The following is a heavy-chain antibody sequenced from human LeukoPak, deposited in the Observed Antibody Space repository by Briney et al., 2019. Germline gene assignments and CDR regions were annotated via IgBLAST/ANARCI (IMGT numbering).Heavy chain of an antibody. Sequence: PSETLSLTCTVSGCSISSYYWSWIRQPPGKGLEWIGHISYVGSTSYTPSLPSRVTLTLDTSKNHLSLNLQYVPAADTAIYYCATLPGSKHYSETSGYPNWYFDLWGRGTRVIVSS. CDR2: ISYVGST. J-gene: IGHJ2*01. CDR3: ATLPGSKHYSETSGYPNWYFDL. D-gene: IGHD3-22*01. V-gene: IGHV4-59*01. CDR1: GCSISSYY.